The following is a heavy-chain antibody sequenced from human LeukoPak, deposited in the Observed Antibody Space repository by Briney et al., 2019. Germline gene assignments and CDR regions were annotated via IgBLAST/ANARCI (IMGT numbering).Heavy chain of an antibody. CDR2: IIPIFGTA. CDR1: GGTFSSYA. CDR3: ARGGYCSSTSCYFLGDNYYFDY. D-gene: IGHD2-2*01. V-gene: IGHV1-69*05. Sequence: SVKVSCKASGGTFSSYAISWVRQAPGQGLEWMGRIIPIFGTANYAQKFQGRVTITTDESTSTAYMELSSLRSEDTAVYYCARGGYCSSTSCYFLGDNYYFDYWGPGTLVTVSS. J-gene: IGHJ4*02.